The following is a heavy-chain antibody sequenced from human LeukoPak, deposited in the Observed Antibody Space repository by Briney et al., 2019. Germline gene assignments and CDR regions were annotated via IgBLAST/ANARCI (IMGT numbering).Heavy chain of an antibody. Sequence: PGGSLRLSCAASGFTVSSNYMSWVRQAPGKGLEWVSVIYSGGSTYYADSVKGRFTISRDNSKNTLYLQMNSLRAEDTAVYYCALGSSWYYFDYWGQGTLVTVSS. V-gene: IGHV3-53*01. D-gene: IGHD6-13*01. CDR1: GFTVSSNY. CDR2: IYSGGST. J-gene: IGHJ4*02. CDR3: ALGSSWYYFDY.